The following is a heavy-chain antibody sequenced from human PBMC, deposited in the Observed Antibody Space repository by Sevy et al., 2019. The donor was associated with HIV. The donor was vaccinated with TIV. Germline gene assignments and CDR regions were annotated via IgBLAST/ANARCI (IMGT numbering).Heavy chain of an antibody. CDR2: ISYDGSYK. Sequence: GGSLRLSCAASGFTFSSDGMHWVRQAPGKGLEWVAVISYDGSYKYYGDSVKGRFTISRDNSKNTLYLQMNSLRPEDTAVYYCAKDSGDSINLYPGYWGQGTLVTVSS. D-gene: IGHD3-22*01. J-gene: IGHJ4*02. CDR1: GFTFSSDG. CDR3: AKDSGDSINLYPGY. V-gene: IGHV3-30*18.